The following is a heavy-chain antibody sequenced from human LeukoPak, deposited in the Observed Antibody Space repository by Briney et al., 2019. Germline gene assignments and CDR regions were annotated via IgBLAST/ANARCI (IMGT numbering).Heavy chain of an antibody. CDR2: INPNSGGT. D-gene: IGHD6-19*01. Sequence: ASVNVSCKASGYTFTGYYMHWVRQAPGQGLEWMGWINPNSGGTNYEQKFQGRVTMTRDTSISTAYMELSRLTSDDTAVYYCARCIAVAGSEVWFDPWGQGTLVTVSS. V-gene: IGHV1-2*02. CDR3: ARCIAVAGSEVWFDP. J-gene: IGHJ5*02. CDR1: GYTFTGYY.